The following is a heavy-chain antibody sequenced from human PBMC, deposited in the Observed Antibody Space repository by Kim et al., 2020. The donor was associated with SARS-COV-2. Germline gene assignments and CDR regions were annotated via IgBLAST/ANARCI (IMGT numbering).Heavy chain of an antibody. CDR1: GFTFSSYW. V-gene: IGHV3-7*01. CDR3: ARDPPYYDFWSGYFDY. D-gene: IGHD3-3*01. Sequence: GGSLRLSCAASGFTFSSYWMSWVRQAPGKGLEWVANIKQDGSEKYYVDSVKGRFTISRDNAKNSLYLQMNSLRAEDTAVYYCARDPPYYDFWSGYFDYWGQGTLVTVSS. CDR2: IKQDGSEK. J-gene: IGHJ4*02.